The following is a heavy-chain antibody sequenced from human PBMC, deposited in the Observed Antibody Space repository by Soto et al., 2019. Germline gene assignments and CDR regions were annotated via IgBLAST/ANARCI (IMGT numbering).Heavy chain of an antibody. V-gene: IGHV1-46*01. CDR2: INPGDDST. CDR3: AREEGALDY. D-gene: IGHD1-26*01. J-gene: IGHJ4*02. CDR1: GSTFTNYF. Sequence: GASVKVSCKASGSTFTNYFIHWVRQATAEGLEWMGIINPGDDSTTYAHKFQGRVTVTKDTSTSTVYMELSSLRSDDTVMYYCAREEGALDYWGQGTLVTVSS.